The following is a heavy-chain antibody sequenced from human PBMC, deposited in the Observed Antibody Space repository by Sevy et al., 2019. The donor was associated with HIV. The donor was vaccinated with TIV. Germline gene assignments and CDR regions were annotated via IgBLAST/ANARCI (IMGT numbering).Heavy chain of an antibody. D-gene: IGHD1-1*01. CDR3: VSQLENRAFDI. Sequence: GWSLRLSCAASGLSVSRNYLSWVRQAPGKGLEWVSVIYAGGSTYYADSVKGRFTVSRDKAKNTLYYRMNSLRAEDTAVYYCVSQLENRAFDIWGQGTMVTVSS. CDR2: IYAGGST. J-gene: IGHJ3*02. V-gene: IGHV3-53*01. CDR1: GLSVSRNY.